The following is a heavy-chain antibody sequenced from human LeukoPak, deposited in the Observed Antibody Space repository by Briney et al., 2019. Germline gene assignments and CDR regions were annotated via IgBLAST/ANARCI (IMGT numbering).Heavy chain of an antibody. D-gene: IGHD3-22*01. CDR2: IYHTGST. V-gene: IGHV4-39*01. J-gene: IGHJ4*02. CDR3: ARLLSTMIVVAYPDY. Sequence: SETLSLTCTVSDGSISGSYYYWGWIRQPPGKALEWIGSIYHTGSTYYNPSLKSRVTISVDTSKKQSSLKLRAVTAADTAVYYCARLLSTMIVVAYPDYWGQGTLVTVSS. CDR1: DGSISGSYYY.